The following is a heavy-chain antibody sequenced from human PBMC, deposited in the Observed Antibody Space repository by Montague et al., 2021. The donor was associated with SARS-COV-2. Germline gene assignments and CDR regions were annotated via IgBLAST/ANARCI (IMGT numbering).Heavy chain of an antibody. CDR2: NSRST. D-gene: IGHD3-9*01. Sequence: SETLSLTCTVSGGSISSSSYYWGWIRQPPGKGLEWIGSNSRSTYYNPSLKSRVTISVDTSKNQFSLKLSSVTAADTAVYYCATYYDILTGYYIDAFDIWGQGTMVTVSS. CDR1: GGSISSSSYY. V-gene: IGHV4-39*01. CDR3: ATYYDILTGYYIDAFDI. J-gene: IGHJ3*02.